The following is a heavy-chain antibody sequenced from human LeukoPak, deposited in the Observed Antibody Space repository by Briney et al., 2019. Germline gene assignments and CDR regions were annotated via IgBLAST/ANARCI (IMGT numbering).Heavy chain of an antibody. Sequence: SETLSLTCTVSGGSITSYYWTWLRQSAGKGLEWIGRIYHDGKFDYNLSLKSRVTMSIDTSKNQFSLNLHSVTAADTAVYYCARDPGGSYSTTRGDWFDPWGQGVLVTVSS. CDR2: IYHDGKF. D-gene: IGHD1-1*01. CDR3: ARDPGGSYSTTRGDWFDP. CDR1: GGSITSYY. J-gene: IGHJ5*02. V-gene: IGHV4-4*07.